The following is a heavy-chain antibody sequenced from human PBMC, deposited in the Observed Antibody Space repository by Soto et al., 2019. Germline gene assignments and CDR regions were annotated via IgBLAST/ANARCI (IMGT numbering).Heavy chain of an antibody. Sequence: QVQLQQWGAGLLKPSETLSLTCAVFGGSVISGNYYWSWIRQPPGKGLEWIGEMSHSGGTHFNPSLKSRVTISVDTSKNQFYLKMSSVTAADTALYYCARVERGTATTVVDAFDILGPGTMVTVSS. V-gene: IGHV4-34*01. D-gene: IGHD1-1*01. CDR2: MSHSGGT. CDR1: GGSVISGNYY. J-gene: IGHJ3*02. CDR3: ARVERGTATTVVDAFDI.